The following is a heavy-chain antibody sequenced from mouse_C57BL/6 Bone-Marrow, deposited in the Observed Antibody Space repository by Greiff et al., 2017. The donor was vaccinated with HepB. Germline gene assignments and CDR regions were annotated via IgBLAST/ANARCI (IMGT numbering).Heavy chain of an antibody. CDR1: GFTFSDYG. CDR3: ARAYSLYYFDY. J-gene: IGHJ2*01. Sequence: EVKLMESGGGLVQPGGSLKLSCAASGFTFSDYGMAWVRQAPRKGPEWVAFISNLAYSIYYADTVKGRFTISRENAKNTLYLEMSSLRSEDTAMYYCARAYSLYYFDYWGQGTTLTVSS. V-gene: IGHV5-15*01. CDR2: ISNLAYSI.